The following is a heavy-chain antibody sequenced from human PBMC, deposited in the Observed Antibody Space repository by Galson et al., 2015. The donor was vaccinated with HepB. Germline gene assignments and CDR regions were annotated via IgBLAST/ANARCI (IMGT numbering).Heavy chain of an antibody. CDR1: GFTFSSYA. CDR3: AKEGRRQLAFDY. Sequence: SLRLSCAASGFTFSSYAMGWVRQAPGKGLEWVSAISGSGGSTYYADSVKGRFTISRDNSKNTLYLQMNSLRAEDTAVYYCAKEGRRQLAFDYWGQGTLVTVSS. CDR2: ISGSGGST. D-gene: IGHD6-13*01. J-gene: IGHJ4*02. V-gene: IGHV3-23*01.